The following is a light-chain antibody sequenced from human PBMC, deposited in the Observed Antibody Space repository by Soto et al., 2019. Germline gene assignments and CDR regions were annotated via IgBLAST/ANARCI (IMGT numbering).Light chain of an antibody. CDR3: AACDASLNGPV. CDR2: STT. CDR1: SPNIGSNT. Sequence: QSALTQPPSASGTPGQTVTIYCSGSSPNIGSNTLNWYQQLPGTAPKRLIYSTTQRHSEVPARFSGSNSGTSASLATSGIQSEDEADYYCAACDASLNGPVFGGGTKLTVL. V-gene: IGLV1-44*01. J-gene: IGLJ3*02.